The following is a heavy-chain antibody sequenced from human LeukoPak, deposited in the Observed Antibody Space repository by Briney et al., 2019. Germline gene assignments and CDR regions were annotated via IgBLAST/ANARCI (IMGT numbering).Heavy chain of an antibody. Sequence: PSETLSLTCTVSGGSISSSSYYWGWIRQPPGKGLEWIGYIYYSGSTYYNPSLKSRVTISVDTSKNQFSLKLSSVTAADTAVYYCARGGLCSSTSCHISWFDPWGQGTLVTVSS. CDR1: GGSISSSSYY. V-gene: IGHV4-30-4*08. CDR2: IYYSGST. J-gene: IGHJ5*02. CDR3: ARGGLCSSTSCHISWFDP. D-gene: IGHD2-2*01.